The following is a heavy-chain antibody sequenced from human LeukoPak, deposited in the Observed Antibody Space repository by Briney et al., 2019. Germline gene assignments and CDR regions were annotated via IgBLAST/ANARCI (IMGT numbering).Heavy chain of an antibody. CDR2: IQYDGSNE. J-gene: IGHJ4*02. CDR3: ARDFDRYYFDY. D-gene: IGHD3-9*01. Sequence: GGSLRLSCAASRFTFSGYGMHWVRQAPGKGLEWVAYIQYDGSNEQYADSVKGRFSISRDNAKNTLYLQMNSLRAEDTAMYYCARDFDRYYFDYWGQGTLVTVSS. V-gene: IGHV3-30*02. CDR1: RFTFSGYG.